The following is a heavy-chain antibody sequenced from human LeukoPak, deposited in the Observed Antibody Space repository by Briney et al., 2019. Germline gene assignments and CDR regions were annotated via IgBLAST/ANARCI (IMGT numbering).Heavy chain of an antibody. Sequence: GGSLRLSCAASGFTFSSYSMNWVRQAPGKGLEWVSSISSSSSYIYYADSVKGRFTISRDNAKNSLYLQMNSLRAEDTAVYYCARDTPKVRFGELSRVYYYYGMDVWGKGTSVTVSS. CDR1: GFTFSSYS. CDR3: ARDTPKVRFGELSRVYYYYGMDV. J-gene: IGHJ6*04. CDR2: ISSSSSYI. V-gene: IGHV3-21*01. D-gene: IGHD3-10*01.